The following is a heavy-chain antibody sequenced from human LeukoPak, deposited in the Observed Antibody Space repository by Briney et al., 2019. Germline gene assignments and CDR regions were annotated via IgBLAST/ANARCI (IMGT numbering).Heavy chain of an antibody. CDR2: IYYSGST. V-gene: IGHV4-39*07. CDR3: AKSSRPVIAMAFFDF. D-gene: IGHD5-18*01. J-gene: IGHJ4*02. Sequence: SETLSLTCTVSGGSISSSSYYWGWIRQPPGKGLEWIGSIYYSGSTYYNPSLKSRVTISVDMSKNQFSLKLSSVTAADPAVYYCAKSSRPVIAMAFFDFWGQGTLVTVSS. CDR1: GGSISSSSYY.